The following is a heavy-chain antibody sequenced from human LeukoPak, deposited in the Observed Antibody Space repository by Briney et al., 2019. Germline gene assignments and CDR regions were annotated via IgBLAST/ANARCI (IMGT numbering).Heavy chain of an antibody. CDR1: GFTFSSYG. CDR2: ISYDGSNK. CDR3: TRVQGITLVRGVNYAMDV. J-gene: IGHJ6*02. V-gene: IGHV3-30*03. Sequence: GGSLRLSCAASGFTFSSYGMHWVRQAPGKGLEWVAVISYDGSNKYYADSVKGRFTISRDNSKNTLYLQMNSLRAEDTAVYYCTRVQGITLVRGVNYAMDVWGQGTTVTVSS. D-gene: IGHD3-10*01.